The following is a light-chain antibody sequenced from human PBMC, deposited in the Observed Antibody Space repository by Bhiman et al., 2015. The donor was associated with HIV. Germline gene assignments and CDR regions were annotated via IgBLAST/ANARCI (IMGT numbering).Light chain of an antibody. Sequence: SYELTQPPSVSVSPGQTASISCSGHKLGDKYACWYQHKPGQSPVLVIYQDDKRPSGIPERFSGSSSGNTATLTISGSQAMDEADYYCQAWDSGSRVFGGGTKLTVL. V-gene: IGLV3-1*01. CDR2: QDD. CDR1: KLGDKY. J-gene: IGLJ2*01. CDR3: QAWDSGSRV.